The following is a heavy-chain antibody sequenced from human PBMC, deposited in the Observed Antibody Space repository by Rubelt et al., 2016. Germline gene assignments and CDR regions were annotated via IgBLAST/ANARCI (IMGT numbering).Heavy chain of an antibody. CDR3: AIPGYSYGTSDY. D-gene: IGHD5-18*01. V-gene: IGHV3-48*03. CDR1: GFTFSSCE. J-gene: IGHJ4*02. CDR2: ISSSGSTI. Sequence: EVQLVESGGGLVQTGGSLRLSCAASGFTFSSCEMNWVRQAPGKGLEWVAYISSSGSTIYYADSVKGRFTIPRDNAKNSLYLQMNSLRAEDTAVYYCAIPGYSYGTSDYWGQGTLVTVSS.